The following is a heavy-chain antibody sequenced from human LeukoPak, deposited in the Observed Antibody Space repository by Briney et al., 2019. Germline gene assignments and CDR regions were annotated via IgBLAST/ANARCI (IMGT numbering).Heavy chain of an antibody. CDR3: AIAPPPYYYDSSGYYYASALRWFDP. V-gene: IGHV4-34*01. D-gene: IGHD3-22*01. Sequence: SETLSLTCAVYGGSFSGYYWSWIRQPPGKGLEWIGEINHSGSTNYNPSLKSRVTISVDTSKNQFSLKLSSVTAADTAVYYCAIAPPPYYYDSSGYYYASALRWFDPWGQGTLVTVSS. J-gene: IGHJ5*02. CDR1: GGSFSGYY. CDR2: INHSGST.